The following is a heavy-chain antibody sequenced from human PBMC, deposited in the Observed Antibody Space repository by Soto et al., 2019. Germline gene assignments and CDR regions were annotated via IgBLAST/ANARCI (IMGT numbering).Heavy chain of an antibody. V-gene: IGHV3-30-3*01. CDR1: GFTFSSYD. CDR3: ARQPVGGPFDY. J-gene: IGHJ4*02. D-gene: IGHD6-19*01. CDR2: ILYDGSNQ. Sequence: QVQLVESGGGVLQPGRSLRLSCVASGFTFSSYDMHWVRQAPGKGLEWVAVILYDGSNQYYADSVKGRFTISRDNSKNTLYLQMNSLRAEDRAVYYCARQPVGGPFDYWGQGTLVTVST.